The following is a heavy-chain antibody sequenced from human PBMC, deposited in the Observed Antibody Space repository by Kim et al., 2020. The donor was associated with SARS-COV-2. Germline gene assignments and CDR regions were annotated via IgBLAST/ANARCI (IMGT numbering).Heavy chain of an antibody. J-gene: IGHJ6*02. CDR2: ISYDGSNK. V-gene: IGHV3-30-3*01. Sequence: GGSLRLSCAASGFTLSSYAMHWVRQAPGKGLEWVAVISYDGSNKYYADSVKGRFTISRDNSKNTLYLQMNSLRAEDTAVYYCARRNPQLWLQKASKGGRAGGMDVWGQGTTVTVSS. CDR1: GFTLSSYA. CDR3: ARRNPQLWLQKASKGGRAGGMDV. D-gene: IGHD5-18*01.